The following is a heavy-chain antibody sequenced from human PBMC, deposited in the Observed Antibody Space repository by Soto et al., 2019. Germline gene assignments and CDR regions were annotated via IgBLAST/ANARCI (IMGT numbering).Heavy chain of an antibody. CDR1: GFTLSRHW. Sequence: EMQVVQSGGGLVQPGGSLRLSCAASGFTLSRHWMSWVRQVPGKGLEWVAKIKEDGSEKNYVDSVKGRFTISRDNAKNSLYLQMNSLRAEDTAVYYCARDGLPFALDIWGQGTMVTVFS. CDR2: IKEDGSEK. D-gene: IGHD3-16*01. CDR3: ARDGLPFALDI. V-gene: IGHV3-7*03. J-gene: IGHJ3*02.